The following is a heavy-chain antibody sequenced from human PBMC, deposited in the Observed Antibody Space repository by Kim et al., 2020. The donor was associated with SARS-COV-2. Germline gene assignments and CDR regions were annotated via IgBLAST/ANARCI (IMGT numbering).Heavy chain of an antibody. D-gene: IGHD4-17*01. Sequence: SETLSLTCTVSGGSISSGGYYWSWIRQHPGKGLEWIGYIYYSGSTYYNPSLKSRVTISVDTSKNQFSLKLSSVTAADTAVYYCARTDYGGGGYKDDYWGQGTLVTVSS. CDR2: IYYSGST. J-gene: IGHJ4*02. CDR1: GGSISSGGYY. CDR3: ARTDYGGGGYKDDY. V-gene: IGHV4-31*03.